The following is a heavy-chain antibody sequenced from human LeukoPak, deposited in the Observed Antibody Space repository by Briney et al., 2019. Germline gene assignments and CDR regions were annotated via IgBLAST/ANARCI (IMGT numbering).Heavy chain of an antibody. CDR1: GYTFTSYD. CDR3: ARNLAVAGPFDY. D-gene: IGHD6-19*01. Sequence: ASVKVSCKASGYTFTSYDINWVRQATGQGLEWMGWISAYNGNTNYAQKLQGRVTMTTDTSTSTAYMELRSLRSDDTAVYYCARNLAVAGPFDYWGQGTLVTVSS. J-gene: IGHJ4*02. CDR2: ISAYNGNT. V-gene: IGHV1-18*01.